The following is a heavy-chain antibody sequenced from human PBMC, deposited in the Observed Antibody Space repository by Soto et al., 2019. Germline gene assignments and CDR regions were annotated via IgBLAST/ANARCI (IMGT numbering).Heavy chain of an antibody. J-gene: IGHJ3*02. CDR2: IYYSGST. CDR1: GGSISSGGYY. Sequence: QVQLQESGPGLVKPSQTLSLTCTVSGGSISSGGYYWSWIRQHPGKGLEWIGYIYYSGSTYYNPSLKSRVTLSVDTSKNQSSLKLGSVTAADTAVYYCARDNNWNDPGDAFDIWGQGTMVTVSS. V-gene: IGHV4-31*03. CDR3: ARDNNWNDPGDAFDI. D-gene: IGHD1-20*01.